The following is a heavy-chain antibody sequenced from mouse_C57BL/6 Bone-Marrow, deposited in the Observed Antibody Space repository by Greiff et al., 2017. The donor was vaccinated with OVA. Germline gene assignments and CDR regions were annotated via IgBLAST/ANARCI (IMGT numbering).Heavy chain of an antibody. J-gene: IGHJ4*01. CDR1: GYTFTDYE. Sequence: QVHLQPSGAELVRPGASVTLSCKASGYTFTDYEMHWVKQTPVHGLEWIGAIDPETGGTAYNQKFKGKAILTADKSSSTAYMELRSLTSEDSAVYYCTRGYGNYYAMDYWGQGTSVTVSS. V-gene: IGHV1-15*01. CDR3: TRGYGNYYAMDY. CDR2: IDPETGGT. D-gene: IGHD2-1*01.